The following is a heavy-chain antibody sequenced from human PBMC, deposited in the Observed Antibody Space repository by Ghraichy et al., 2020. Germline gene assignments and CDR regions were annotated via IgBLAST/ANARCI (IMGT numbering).Heavy chain of an antibody. Sequence: GGSLRLSCAASGFTFSSYAMHWVRQAPGKGLEWVAVISYDGSNKYYADSAKGRFTISRDNSKNTLYLQMNSLRAEDTAVYYCARSDMVVVPAAIPYYYYGMDVWGQGTTVTVSS. CDR2: ISYDGSNK. V-gene: IGHV3-30*04. CDR3: ARSDMVVVPAAIPYYYYGMDV. CDR1: GFTFSSYA. D-gene: IGHD2-2*01. J-gene: IGHJ6*02.